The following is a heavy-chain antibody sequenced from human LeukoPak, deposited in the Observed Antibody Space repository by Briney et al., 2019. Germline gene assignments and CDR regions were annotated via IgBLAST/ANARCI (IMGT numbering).Heavy chain of an antibody. Sequence: GESLKISCKGSGYSFTSYWIGWVRQMPGKGLEWMGIIYPGDSDTRYSPSFQGQVTISADKSISNAYLQWSSLKASDTAMYYCARQEDIVVVPAALDYWGQGTLVTVSS. D-gene: IGHD2-2*01. CDR2: IYPGDSDT. CDR1: GYSFTSYW. J-gene: IGHJ4*02. V-gene: IGHV5-51*01. CDR3: ARQEDIVVVPAALDY.